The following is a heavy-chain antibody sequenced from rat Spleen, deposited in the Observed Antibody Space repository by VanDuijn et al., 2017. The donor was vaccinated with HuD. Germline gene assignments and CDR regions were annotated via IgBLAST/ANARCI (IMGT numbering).Heavy chain of an antibody. J-gene: IGHJ2*01. CDR1: GFTFSNYH. CDR2: ITTGGAIT. D-gene: IGHD1-2*01. Sequence: EVQLVESGGGLVQPGRSLKLSCAASGFTFSNYHMTWVRQAPTKGLEWVASITTGGAITSYRDSVKGRFTISRDNAKITLYLQMNSLQTEDTAMYFCARNSDSSYIPDYWGQGVMVTVSS. CDR3: ARNSDSSYIPDY. V-gene: IGHV5-25*01.